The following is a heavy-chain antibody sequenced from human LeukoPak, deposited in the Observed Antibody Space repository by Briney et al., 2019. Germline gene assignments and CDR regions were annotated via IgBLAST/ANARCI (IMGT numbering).Heavy chain of an antibody. CDR2: ISYDGSNK. Sequence: GGSLRLSCAASGFTFSSYAMHWVRQAPGKGLEWVAVISYDGSNKYYADSVKGRFTISRDNSKNTLYLQMNSLRAEDTAVYYCARLTLYGSGSLIPDAFDIWGQGTMVTVSS. D-gene: IGHD3-10*01. J-gene: IGHJ3*02. V-gene: IGHV3-30-3*01. CDR1: GFTFSSYA. CDR3: ARLTLYGSGSLIPDAFDI.